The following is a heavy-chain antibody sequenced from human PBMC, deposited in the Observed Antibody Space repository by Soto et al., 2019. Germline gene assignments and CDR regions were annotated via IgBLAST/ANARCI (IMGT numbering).Heavy chain of an antibody. CDR3: ARTESSSWSLYYYYYMDV. V-gene: IGHV1-18*01. J-gene: IGHJ6*03. Sequence: QVQLVQSGAEVKKPGASVKVSCKASGYTFTSYGISWVRQAPGQGLEWMGWISAYNGNTNYARKVQGRVTMTTATSTSTAYMELRSLRSDDTAVYYCARTESSSWSLYYYYYMDVWGKGTTVTVSS. CDR1: GYTFTSYG. D-gene: IGHD6-13*01. CDR2: ISAYNGNT.